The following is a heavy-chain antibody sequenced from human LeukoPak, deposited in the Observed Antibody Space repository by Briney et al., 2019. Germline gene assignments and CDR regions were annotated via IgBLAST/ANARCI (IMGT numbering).Heavy chain of an antibody. J-gene: IGHJ4*02. D-gene: IGHD3-16*02. CDR3: AKDLSYSFEIPAY. CDR1: GFSFGGFG. V-gene: IGHV3-30*02. Sequence: GGSLRLSCAASGFSFGGFGMHWVRQAPGQGLEWVAFIGFDGNKKFIRDSVKGRFTISRDNSGNTLFLQMNSLRAEDTGVYYCAKDLSYSFEIPAYRGQGTLVTVSS. CDR2: IGFDGNKK.